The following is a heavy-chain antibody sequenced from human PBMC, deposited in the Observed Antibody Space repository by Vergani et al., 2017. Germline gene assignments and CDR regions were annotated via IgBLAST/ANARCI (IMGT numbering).Heavy chain of an antibody. CDR2: IAWDGGST. J-gene: IGHJ4*02. CDR1: GFTFQEYA. V-gene: IGHV3-43D*04. Sequence: DVQLVESGGIVVQRGGSLRLSCEVSGFTFQEYAFHWVRQAPGKGLEWVSAIAWDGGSTFYADSVNGRFTISRDDGKNSLYLQMNSLIFEDTAFYYCAGPQGTSAYYYGGFDYWGQGILVTVSS. D-gene: IGHD3-22*01. CDR3: AGPQGTSAYYYGGFDY.